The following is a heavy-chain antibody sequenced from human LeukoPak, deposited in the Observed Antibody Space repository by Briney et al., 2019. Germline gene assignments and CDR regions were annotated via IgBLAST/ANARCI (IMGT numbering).Heavy chain of an antibody. D-gene: IGHD5-18*01. V-gene: IGHV1-8*03. CDR1: GYTFTSYD. CDR3: AANSPPYYYYCMDV. J-gene: IGHJ6*03. Sequence: ASVKVSCKASGYTFTSYDINWVRQATGQGLEWMGWMNPNSGNTGYAQKFQGRVTITRNTSISTAYMELSSLRSEDTAVYYCAANSPPYYYYCMDVWGKGTTVTVSS. CDR2: MNPNSGNT.